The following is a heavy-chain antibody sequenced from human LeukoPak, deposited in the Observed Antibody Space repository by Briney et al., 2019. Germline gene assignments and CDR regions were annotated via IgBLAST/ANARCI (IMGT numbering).Heavy chain of an antibody. V-gene: IGHV3-33*01. J-gene: IGHJ4*02. CDR2: IWYDGSNK. Sequence: GGSLRLSCAASGFTFSSYGMHWVRQAPGKGLKWVAVIWYDGSNKYYADSVKGRFTISRDNSKNTLYLQMNSLRAEDTAVYYCARGWRTFDYWGQGTLVTVSS. CDR1: GFTFSSYG. CDR3: ARGWRTFDY. D-gene: IGHD3-3*01.